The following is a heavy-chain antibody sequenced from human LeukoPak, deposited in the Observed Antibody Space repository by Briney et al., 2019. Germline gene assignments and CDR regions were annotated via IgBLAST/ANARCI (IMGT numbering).Heavy chain of an antibody. V-gene: IGHV3-23*01. CDR2: INPTGDST. CDR1: GFTFSNYA. CDR3: AKAGTHSYFDD. D-gene: IGHD6-19*01. J-gene: IGHJ4*02. Sequence: GRSLRLSCAASGFTFSNYAMNWVSQAPGRGLEWVSAINPTGDSTYYADSVKGRFTISRDNSKNTLYLQMNSLRAEDTAVYFCAKAGTHSYFDDWGQGTLVTVSA.